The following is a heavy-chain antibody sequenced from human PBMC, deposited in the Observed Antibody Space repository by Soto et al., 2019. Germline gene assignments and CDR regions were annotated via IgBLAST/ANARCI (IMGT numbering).Heavy chain of an antibody. CDR2: IYYSGST. J-gene: IGHJ3*02. D-gene: IGHD5-12*01. CDR1: GGSISSSSYY. V-gene: IGHV4-39*01. CDR3: ARPYSTLSLRSAAFDI. Sequence: SETLSLTCTVSGGSISSSSYYWGWIRQPPGKGLEWIGSIYYSGSTYYNPSLKSRVTISVDTSKNQFSLKLSSVTAADTAVYYCARPYSTLSLRSAAFDIWGQGTMVTVSS.